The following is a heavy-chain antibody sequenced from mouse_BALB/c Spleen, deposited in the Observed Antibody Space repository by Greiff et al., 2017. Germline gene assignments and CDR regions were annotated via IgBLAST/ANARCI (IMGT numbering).Heavy chain of an antibody. V-gene: IGHV1S135*01. CDR3: ARSLYGYAYFDY. Sequence: EVQLQQSGPELVKPGASVKVSCKASGYAFTSYNMYWVKQSHGKSLEWIGYIDPYNGGTSYNQKFKGKATLTVDTSSSTAYVDLSSLTSEDSAVYYCARSLYGYAYFDYWGQGTTLTVSS. D-gene: IGHD2-2*01. J-gene: IGHJ2*01. CDR2: IDPYNGGT. CDR1: GYAFTSYN.